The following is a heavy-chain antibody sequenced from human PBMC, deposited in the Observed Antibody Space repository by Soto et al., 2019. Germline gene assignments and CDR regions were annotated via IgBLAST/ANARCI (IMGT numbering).Heavy chain of an antibody. J-gene: IGHJ6*02. V-gene: IGHV1-3*01. CDR2: INAGNGNT. D-gene: IGHD2-15*01. CDR3: ARGGNIVVVVADYGMDV. Sequence: QVQLVQSGAEVKKPGASVKVSCKASGYTFTNYAMHWVRQAPGQRLEWMGWINAGNGNTKSSQKFQDRVTITRNTSASTAYMELSCLRSEDTAVYYCARGGNIVVVVADYGMDVWGQGTTVTVSS. CDR1: GYTFTNYA.